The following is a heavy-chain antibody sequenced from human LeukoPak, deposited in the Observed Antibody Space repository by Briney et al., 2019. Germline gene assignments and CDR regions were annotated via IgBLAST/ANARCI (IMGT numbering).Heavy chain of an antibody. J-gene: IGHJ4*02. Sequence: ASVRVSCKASGYTFSTTYINWVRHAPGQGLEWMGWVSAYNGKTSYAQKFQGRVTMTTDSSTNTAYMDLTSLTSDDTAVYYCARGGTYYPCIDYWGQGTQVTVSS. CDR1: GYTFSTTY. CDR2: VSAYNGKT. V-gene: IGHV1-18*01. CDR3: ARGGTYYPCIDY. D-gene: IGHD1-26*01.